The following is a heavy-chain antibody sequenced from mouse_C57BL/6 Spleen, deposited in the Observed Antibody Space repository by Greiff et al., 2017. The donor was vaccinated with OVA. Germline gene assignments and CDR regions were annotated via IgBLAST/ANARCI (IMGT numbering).Heavy chain of an antibody. CDR1: GYTFTSYW. V-gene: IGHV1-5*01. CDR3: TRGHYGSSYGWYFDV. CDR2: IYPGNSDT. J-gene: IGHJ1*03. Sequence: VQLQQSGTVLARPGASVKMSCKTSGYTFTSYWMHWVKQRPGQGLEWIGAIYPGNSDTSYNQKFKGKAKLTAVTSAITAYMELSSLTNEDSAVYYCTRGHYGSSYGWYFDVWGTGTTVTVSS. D-gene: IGHD1-1*01.